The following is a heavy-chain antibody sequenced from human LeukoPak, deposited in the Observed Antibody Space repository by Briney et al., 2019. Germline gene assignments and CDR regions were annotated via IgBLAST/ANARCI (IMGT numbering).Heavy chain of an antibody. CDR3: ARDPYYYDSSGYYPYDY. CDR1: GFTFSNAW. CDR2: IWYDGSNK. V-gene: IGHV3-33*08. D-gene: IGHD3-22*01. J-gene: IGHJ4*02. Sequence: GGSLRLSCAASGFTFSNAWMSWVRQAPGKGLEWVAVIWYDGSNKYYADSVKGRFTISRDNSKNTLYLQMNSLRAEDTAVYYCARDPYYYDSSGYYPYDYWGQGTLVTVSS.